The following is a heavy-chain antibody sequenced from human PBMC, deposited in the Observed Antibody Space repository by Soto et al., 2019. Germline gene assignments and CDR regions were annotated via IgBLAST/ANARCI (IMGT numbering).Heavy chain of an antibody. Sequence: GASVKVSCKASGGTFSSYAISWVRQAPGQGLEWMGGIIPIFGTANYAQKFQGRVTITADESTSTAYMELSSLRSEDTAVYYCARVHAYYDSSGYFSQWGQGTLVTVSS. CDR2: IIPIFGTA. CDR1: GGTFSSYA. V-gene: IGHV1-69*13. CDR3: ARVHAYYDSSGYFSQ. J-gene: IGHJ4*02. D-gene: IGHD3-22*01.